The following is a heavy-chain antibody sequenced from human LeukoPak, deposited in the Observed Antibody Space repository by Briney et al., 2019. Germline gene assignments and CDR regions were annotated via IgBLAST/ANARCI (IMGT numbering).Heavy chain of an antibody. Sequence: ASVNVSCKASGYTFTSYGISWVRQAPGQGLEWMGWISAYNGNTNYAQKLQGRVTMTTDTSTSTAYMELRSLRSDDTAVYYCARVAAGNSMGVYYYGMDVWGQGTTVTVSS. D-gene: IGHD6-13*01. J-gene: IGHJ6*02. CDR2: ISAYNGNT. CDR3: ARVAAGNSMGVYYYGMDV. CDR1: GYTFTSYG. V-gene: IGHV1-18*01.